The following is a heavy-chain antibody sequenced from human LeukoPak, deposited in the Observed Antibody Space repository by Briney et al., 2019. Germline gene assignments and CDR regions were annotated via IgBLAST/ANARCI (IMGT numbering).Heavy chain of an antibody. CDR1: GGSFSGYY. Sequence: SETLSLTCAVYGGSFSGYYWSWIRQPPGKGLEWIGEINHSGSTNYNPSLKSRVTISVDTSKNQSSLKLSSVTAADTAVYYCASRLAAADHDAFDIWGQGTMVTVSS. CDR3: ASRLAAADHDAFDI. V-gene: IGHV4-34*01. J-gene: IGHJ3*02. D-gene: IGHD6-13*01. CDR2: INHSGST.